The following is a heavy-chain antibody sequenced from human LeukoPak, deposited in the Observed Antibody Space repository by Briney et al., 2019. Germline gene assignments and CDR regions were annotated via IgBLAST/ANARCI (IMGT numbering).Heavy chain of an antibody. CDR2: MNPNSGNT. V-gene: IGHV1-8*01. D-gene: IGHD3-22*01. CDR1: GYTFTSYD. CDR3: ARSGFTMIVDDAFDI. Sequence: ASVKVSXKASGYTFTSYDINWVRQATGQGLEWMGWMNPNSGNTGYAQKFQGRVTMTRNTSISTAYMELSSLRSEDTAVYYCARSGFTMIVDDAFDIWGQGTMVTVSS. J-gene: IGHJ3*02.